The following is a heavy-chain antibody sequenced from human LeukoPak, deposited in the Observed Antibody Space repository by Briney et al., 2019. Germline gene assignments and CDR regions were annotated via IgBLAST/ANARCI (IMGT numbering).Heavy chain of an antibody. CDR2: INTQTGNP. CDR3: ARRVLYVMDV. V-gene: IGHV7-4-1*02. J-gene: IGHJ6*02. CDR1: GYTFTRYT. Sequence: ASVKVSCKASGYTFTRYTMNWVRQAPGQGLEWMGWINTQTGNPTFAQGFTGRFVFSLDTSVSTSYLQISSLKAEDTAVYYCARRVLYVMDVWGQGTTVTVSS.